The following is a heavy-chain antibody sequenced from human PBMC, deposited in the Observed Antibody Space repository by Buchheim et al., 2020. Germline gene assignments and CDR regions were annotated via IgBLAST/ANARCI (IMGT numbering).Heavy chain of an antibody. V-gene: IGHV3-30*03. CDR3: ARGSPKWTPHYFDS. CDR2: ISYSGNNS. CDR1: GFASSTFG. J-gene: IGHJ4*02. Sequence: QEELVESGGGVVHPGSSLRLSCAVAGFASSTFGMHWVRQAPGKGLEWVAAISYSGNNSFYAESVKGRFTISRDNFKNTLHLLMNSLRPEDTAVYYCARGSPKWTPHYFDSWGQGTL. D-gene: IGHD1-26*01.